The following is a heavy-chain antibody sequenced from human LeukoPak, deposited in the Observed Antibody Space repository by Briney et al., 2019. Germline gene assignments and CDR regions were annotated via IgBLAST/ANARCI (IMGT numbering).Heavy chain of an antibody. CDR2: ISGSGGST. CDR1: GFTFNNYA. V-gene: IGHV3-23*01. CDR3: AKAFRPMIVVIPSDY. D-gene: IGHD3-22*01. J-gene: IGHJ4*02. Sequence: GRSLRLSCAASGFTFNNYAMSWVRQTPGKGLEWVSAISGSGGSTYYADSVKGRFTISRDNSKNTLYLQMNSLRAEDTAVYYCAKAFRPMIVVIPSDYWGQGTLVTVSS.